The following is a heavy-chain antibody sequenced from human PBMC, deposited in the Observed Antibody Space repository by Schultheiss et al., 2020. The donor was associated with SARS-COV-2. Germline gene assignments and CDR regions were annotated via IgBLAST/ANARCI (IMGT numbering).Heavy chain of an antibody. J-gene: IGHJ6*03. CDR3: AREESDYYMSV. CDR1: GGSISSSNW. CDR2: INHSGST. V-gene: IGHV4-4*02. Sequence: SETLSLTCAVSGGSISSSNWWSWVRQPPGKGLEWIGEINHSGSTNYNPSLKSRVTISVDTSKNQFSLKLSSVTAADTAVYYCAREESDYYMSVWGKGTTVTVSS.